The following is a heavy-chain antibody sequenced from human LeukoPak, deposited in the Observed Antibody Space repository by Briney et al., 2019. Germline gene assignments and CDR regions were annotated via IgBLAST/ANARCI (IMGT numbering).Heavy chain of an antibody. CDR1: GGSISSYY. CDR2: TYYSGST. CDR3: ARGSEVVGTNFDY. J-gene: IGHJ4*02. V-gene: IGHV4-59*01. D-gene: IGHD2-15*01. Sequence: SETLSLNCTVSGGSISSYYWSWIPQPPGRGLEWIGYTYYSGSTNYNPSLKSRVTISVDTSKNQFSLKLSSVTAADTAVYYCARGSEVVGTNFDYWGQGSLVTVSS.